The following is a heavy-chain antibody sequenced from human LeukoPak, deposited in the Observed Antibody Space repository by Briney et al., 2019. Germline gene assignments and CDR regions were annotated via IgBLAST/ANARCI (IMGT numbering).Heavy chain of an antibody. J-gene: IGHJ4*02. CDR2: ISASARSI. Sequence: GGSLRLSCAASGFTFSSYEMNWVRQAPGKGLEWVSYISASARSIFYADSVKGRFTISRDNAKNSLFLQMNSLRSEDTAVYYCARDVGGRSYWGQGTPVTVSS. CDR1: GFTFSSYE. CDR3: ARDVGGRSY. D-gene: IGHD1-26*01. V-gene: IGHV3-48*03.